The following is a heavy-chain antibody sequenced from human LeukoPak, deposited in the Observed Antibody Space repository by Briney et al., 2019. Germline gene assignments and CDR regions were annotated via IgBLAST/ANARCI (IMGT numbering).Heavy chain of an antibody. CDR1: GGSIRTFY. Sequence: PSDPLSLTCTVSGGSIRTFYWSWIRQPAGEGLEWIGHIYTSGSIRYNASLKSRVTMSVDTSKNQFSLNLSSVTAADTAVYYCARDRVHHYDSSGYYYEVPQYYSDYWGQGTLVTVSS. CDR3: ARDRVHHYDSSGYYYEVPQYYSDY. CDR2: IYTSGSI. D-gene: IGHD3-22*01. V-gene: IGHV4-4*07. J-gene: IGHJ4*02.